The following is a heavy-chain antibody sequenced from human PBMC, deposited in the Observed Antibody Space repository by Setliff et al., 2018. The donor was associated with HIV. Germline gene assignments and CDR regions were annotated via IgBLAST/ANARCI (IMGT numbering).Heavy chain of an antibody. CDR3: ASRRITMVRGVISNDYYYYYMDV. Sequence: SVKVSCKVSGDTFRNYAINWVRLAPGQGLEWMGEIMALFQRTQYAQKFQGRVTITADESTSTAYMELSSLRSEDTAVYYCASRRITMVRGVISNDYYYYYMDVWGKGTTVTVSS. CDR2: IMALFQRT. V-gene: IGHV1-69*13. CDR1: GDTFRNYA. D-gene: IGHD3-10*01. J-gene: IGHJ6*03.